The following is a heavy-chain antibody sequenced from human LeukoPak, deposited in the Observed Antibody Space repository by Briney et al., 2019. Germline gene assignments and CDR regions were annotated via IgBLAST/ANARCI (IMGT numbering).Heavy chain of an antibody. Sequence: GGSLRLSCAASGFTFSSYPMSWVRQAPGKGLEWVSAIRGSGGDTYYADSVKGRLTISRDNSKNTLYLQMNSLRAEDTALYYCATSSGWYPKYFDYWGQGTLVTVSS. J-gene: IGHJ4*02. D-gene: IGHD6-19*01. CDR1: GFTFSSYP. V-gene: IGHV3-23*01. CDR3: ATSSGWYPKYFDY. CDR2: IRGSGGDT.